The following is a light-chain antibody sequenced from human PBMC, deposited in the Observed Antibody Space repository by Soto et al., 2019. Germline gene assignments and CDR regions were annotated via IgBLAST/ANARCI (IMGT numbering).Light chain of an antibody. CDR3: SSYTSSTFYV. J-gene: IGLJ1*01. CDR1: SSDVGGYNY. CDR2: EVS. Sequence: SALTQPASVSGSPGQSITISCTGTSSDVGGYNYVSWYQQHPGKAPKLMIYEVSNRPSGVSNRSSGSKSGNTASLTISGLQAEDEADHYCSSYTSSTFYVFGTGTKVTVL. V-gene: IGLV2-14*01.